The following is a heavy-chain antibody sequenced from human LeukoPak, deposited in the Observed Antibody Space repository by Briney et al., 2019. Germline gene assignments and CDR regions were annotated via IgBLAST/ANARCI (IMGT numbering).Heavy chain of an antibody. D-gene: IGHD3-3*01. Sequence: GGSLRLSCAASGFTFSSYAMHWVRQAPGKGLEWVADISYDGSNKYYADSVKGRFTISRDNAKNTLYLQMNSLRAEDTAVYYCAREYRITIFGVVTPDAFDIWGQGTMVTVSS. CDR2: ISYDGSNK. J-gene: IGHJ3*02. V-gene: IGHV3-30-3*01. CDR3: AREYRITIFGVVTPDAFDI. CDR1: GFTFSSYA.